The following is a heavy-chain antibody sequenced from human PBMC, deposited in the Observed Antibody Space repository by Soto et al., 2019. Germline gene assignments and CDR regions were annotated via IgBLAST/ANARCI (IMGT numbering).Heavy chain of an antibody. CDR3: ARDSRFGESDV. V-gene: IGHV1-18*01. CDR1: GYSFTSYG. D-gene: IGHD3-10*01. CDR2: FSAYNGNT. Sequence: QVQLVQSGAEVKKPGASVKVSCKASGYSFTSYGISWVRQAPGQGLEWMGWFSAYNGNTNHAQKLQGRVTRTTDTSTSTPSMELRSLRSGETAVYYCARDSRFGESDVWGQGTTVTVSS. J-gene: IGHJ6*02.